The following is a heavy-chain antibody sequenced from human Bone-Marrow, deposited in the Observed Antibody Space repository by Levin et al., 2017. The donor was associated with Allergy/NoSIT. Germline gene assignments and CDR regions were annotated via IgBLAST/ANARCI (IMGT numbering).Heavy chain of an antibody. J-gene: IGHJ4*02. D-gene: IGHD5-18*01. CDR2: IYWDGDK. Sequence: SGPTLVKPTHTLTLTCTFSGLSLSSNEVGVGWIRPPPGKALEWLALIYWDGDKRYSPSLKTRRTITKDTSKNQVVLTLTNVDPVDTATYYCAHTHSYGYFDYWGQGTLVTVSS. CDR3: AHTHSYGYFDY. CDR1: GLSLSSNEVG. V-gene: IGHV2-5*02.